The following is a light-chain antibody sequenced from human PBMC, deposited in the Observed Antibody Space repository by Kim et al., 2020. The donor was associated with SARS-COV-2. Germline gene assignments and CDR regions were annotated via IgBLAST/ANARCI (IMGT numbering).Light chain of an antibody. CDR2: EVS. CDR3: SSYAGSDNWV. V-gene: IGLV2-8*01. CDR1: SSDVGGYNY. J-gene: IGLJ3*02. Sequence: GQAVTLSCTGTSSDVGGYNYVSWYQQPPGKAPKLVIYEVSKRPSGVPDRFSGSKSGNTASLTVSGLQAEDEADYYCSSYAGSDNWVFGGGTKLTVL.